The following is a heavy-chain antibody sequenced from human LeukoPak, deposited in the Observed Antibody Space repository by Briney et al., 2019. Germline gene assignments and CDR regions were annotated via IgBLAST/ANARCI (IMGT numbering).Heavy chain of an antibody. CDR1: GFTFSSYW. CDR3: ASDQDDYVWGSYDY. V-gene: IGHV3-7*04. D-gene: IGHD3-16*01. Sequence: GGSLRLSCAASGFTFSSYWMSWVRQAPGKGLEWVANIKQGGSKKYYVDSVKGRFTISRDNAKNSLYLQMNSLRAEDTAVYYCASDQDDYVWGSYDYWGQGTLVTASS. J-gene: IGHJ4*02. CDR2: IKQGGSKK.